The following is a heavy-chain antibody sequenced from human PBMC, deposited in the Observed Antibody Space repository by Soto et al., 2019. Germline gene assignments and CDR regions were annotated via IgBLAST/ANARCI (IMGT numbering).Heavy chain of an antibody. Sequence: ASETLSLTCTVSGDSITSGDYYWSWIRQPPGKGLEWLGYIYYSGSNYYNPSLESRLKISVDTSKNQFSLKLSSVTAADTATYDCARCGDYSNYDAVDVWCQGPTVT. CDR2: IYYSGSN. CDR1: GDSITSGDYY. D-gene: IGHD4-17*01. CDR3: ARCGDYSNYDAVDV. J-gene: IGHJ6*02. V-gene: IGHV4-30-4*01.